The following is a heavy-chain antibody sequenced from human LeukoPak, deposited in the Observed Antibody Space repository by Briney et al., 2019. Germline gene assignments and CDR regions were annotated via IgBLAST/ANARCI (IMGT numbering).Heavy chain of an antibody. CDR3: ARSLMDEAAA. CDR2: IYSSGST. V-gene: IGHV4-4*07. Sequence: PSETLSLTCTVSGDSISSDYWNWIRQPAGKGLEWIGRIYSSGSTSYNPSLKSRITMSVDTSKNQFSLKLSSVTAADTAVYYCARSLMDEAAAWGQGTLVTVSS. D-gene: IGHD6-13*01. CDR1: GDSISSDY. J-gene: IGHJ4*02.